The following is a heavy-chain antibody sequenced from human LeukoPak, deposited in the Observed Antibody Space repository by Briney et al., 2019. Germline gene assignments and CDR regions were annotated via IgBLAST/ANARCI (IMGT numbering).Heavy chain of an antibody. J-gene: IGHJ4*02. D-gene: IGHD3-22*01. CDR1: GFTVSSNY. CDR3: ARDHPSSGYYY. CDR2: IYSGGST. V-gene: IGHV3-66*01. Sequence: GGSLRLSCAASGFTVSSNYMSWVRQAPEKGLEWVSVIYSGGSTYYADSVKGRFTLSRDYSKNTLYLQMNSLRVEDTAVYYCARDHPSSGYYYWGQGTLVTVSS.